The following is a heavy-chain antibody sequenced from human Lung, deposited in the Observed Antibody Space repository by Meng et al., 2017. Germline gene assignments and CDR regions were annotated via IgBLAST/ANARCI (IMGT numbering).Heavy chain of an antibody. V-gene: IGHV1-18*01. J-gene: IGHJ4*02. CDR1: GYTFTTYG. CDR2: IDPGNGNR. CDR3: ARDRQWLFDY. D-gene: IGHD6-19*01. Sequence: QVHLVQSGLEVKKPGASVKVSCNAFGYTFTTYGISWLRQAPGQGLEWMGWIDPGNGNRDFAEKFQDRFTMSNDTSSSTVYMELTRLTSDDTAVYYCARDRQWLFDYWGQGALVTVSS.